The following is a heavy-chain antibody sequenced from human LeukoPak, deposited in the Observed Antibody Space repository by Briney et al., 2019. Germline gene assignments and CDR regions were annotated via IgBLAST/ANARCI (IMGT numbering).Heavy chain of an antibody. CDR2: ISSSSSTI. Sequence: GGSLRLSCAASGFIFSSYSMNWVRHAPGKGLEWVSYISSSSSTIYYADSVKGRFTISRDNAKNTVYLQMNSLRAEDTAVYYCARVVGHNSFDYWGQGTLVTVSS. CDR1: GFIFSSYS. D-gene: IGHD6-6*01. J-gene: IGHJ4*02. V-gene: IGHV3-48*01. CDR3: ARVVGHNSFDY.